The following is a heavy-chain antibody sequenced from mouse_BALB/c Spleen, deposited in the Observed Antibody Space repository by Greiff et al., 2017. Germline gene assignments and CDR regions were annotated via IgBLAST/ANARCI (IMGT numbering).Heavy chain of an antibody. J-gene: IGHJ4*01. Sequence: EVQVVESGGGLVQPKGSLKLSCAASGFTFNTYAMNWVRQAPGKGLEWVARIRSKSNNYATYYADSVKDRFTISRDDSQSMLYLQMNNLKTEDTAMYYCVRYLDAMDYWGQGTSVTVSS. CDR1: GFTFNTYA. CDR2: IRSKSNNYAT. CDR3: VRYLDAMDY. V-gene: IGHV10-1*02.